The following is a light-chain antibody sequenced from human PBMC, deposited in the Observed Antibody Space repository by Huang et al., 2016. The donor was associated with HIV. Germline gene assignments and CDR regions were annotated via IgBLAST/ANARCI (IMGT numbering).Light chain of an antibody. Sequence: EIVLTQSPATLSLSPGERATLSCRASQNVTDSLAWYRQTPGQAPSRLIYLAANRATATPARVSGSGSVTDFTLTVSSLEPEDFAIYYCQERIQWPRLTFGGGTKVEIK. CDR1: QNVTDS. CDR3: QERIQWPRLT. J-gene: IGKJ4*01. CDR2: LAA. V-gene: IGKV3-11*01.